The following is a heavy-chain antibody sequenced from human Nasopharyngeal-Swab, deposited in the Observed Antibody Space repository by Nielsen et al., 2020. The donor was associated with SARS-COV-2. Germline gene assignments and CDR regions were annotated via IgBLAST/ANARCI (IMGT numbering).Heavy chain of an antibody. D-gene: IGHD2-15*01. Sequence: ASVKVSCKASGYTFTSYGISWVRQAPGQGLEWMGWISAYNGNTNYAQKLQGRVTMTTDTSTSTAYMELSSLRSEDTAVYYCARGPTKGYCSGGSCYFSGGMDVWGQGTTVTVSS. CDR3: ARGPTKGYCSGGSCYFSGGMDV. J-gene: IGHJ6*02. CDR1: GYTFTSYG. V-gene: IGHV1-18*01. CDR2: ISAYNGNT.